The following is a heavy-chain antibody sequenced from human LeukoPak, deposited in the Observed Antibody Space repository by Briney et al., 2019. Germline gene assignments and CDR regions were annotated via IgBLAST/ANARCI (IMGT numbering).Heavy chain of an antibody. CDR2: INHSGST. V-gene: IGHV4-34*01. J-gene: IGHJ4*02. Sequence: SETLSLTCAVYGGSFSGYYWSWIRQPPGKGLEWIGEINHSGSTNYNPSLKSRVTISVDTSKNQFSLKLSSATAADTAVYYCARGSEGANDYWGQGTLVTVSS. CDR1: GGSFSGYY. CDR3: ARGSEGANDY.